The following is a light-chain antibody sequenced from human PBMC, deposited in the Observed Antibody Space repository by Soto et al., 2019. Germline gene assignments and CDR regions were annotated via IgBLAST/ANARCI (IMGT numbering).Light chain of an antibody. V-gene: IGLV3-21*01. J-gene: IGLJ2*01. CDR2: YDS. CDR3: QVLEV. CDR1: NIGSKS. Sequence: SYELTQPPSVSVAPGKTARITCGGNNIGSKSVHWYQQKPGQAPVLVIYYDSDRPSGIPERFSGSNSGNTATLTISRVEAGDEADYYCQVLEVFGGGTKLTVL.